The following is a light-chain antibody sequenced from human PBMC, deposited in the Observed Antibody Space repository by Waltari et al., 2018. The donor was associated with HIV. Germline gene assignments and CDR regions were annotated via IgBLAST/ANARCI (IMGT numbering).Light chain of an antibody. Sequence: SYVLTQPPSVSVAPGQTARIACGGNSIGTKSVHWYQQKPGQAPVLVVSDDSDRPSGLPQLFSGSKSGTAATLTSSSVEVGDEADYYCQGWYSLTDPVVFGGGTKLTVL. CDR2: DDS. CDR3: QGWYSLTDPVV. V-gene: IGLV3-21*02. CDR1: SIGTKS. J-gene: IGLJ2*01.